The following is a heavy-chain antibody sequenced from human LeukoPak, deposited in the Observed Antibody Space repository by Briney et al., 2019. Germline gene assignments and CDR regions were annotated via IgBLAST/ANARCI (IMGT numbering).Heavy chain of an antibody. CDR2: IWYDRSNK. J-gene: IGHJ4*02. CDR3: AKDRVPGIAAPGPFDY. D-gene: IGHD6-13*01. CDR1: GFTFSSYG. Sequence: QPGRSLRLSCAASGFTFSSYGMHWVRQAPGKGLEWVAVIWYDRSNKYYADSVKGRFTISRDNSKNTLYLQMNNLRAEDTAVYYCAKDRVPGIAAPGPFDYWGQGTLVTVSS. V-gene: IGHV3-33*06.